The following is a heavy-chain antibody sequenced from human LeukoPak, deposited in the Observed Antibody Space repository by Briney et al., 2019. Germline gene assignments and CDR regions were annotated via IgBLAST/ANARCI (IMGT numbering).Heavy chain of an antibody. CDR2: INPNSGGT. J-gene: IGHJ4*02. V-gene: IGHV1-2*02. CDR3: ARAGGKYDSRTVGY. D-gene: IGHD3-22*01. Sequence: ASAKVSCKASGYTFTGYYMHWVRQAPGQGLEWMGWINPNSGGTNYAQKFQGRVTMTRDTSISTAYMELSRLRSDDTAVYYCARAGGKYDSRTVGYWGQGTLVTVSS. CDR1: GYTFTGYY.